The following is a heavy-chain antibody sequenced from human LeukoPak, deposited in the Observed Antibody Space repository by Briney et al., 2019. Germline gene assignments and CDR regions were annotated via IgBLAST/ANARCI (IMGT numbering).Heavy chain of an antibody. CDR3: ATSIVVVKAGAFEI. Sequence: GGSLRLSCAASGFTFSDHYMDWVRQAPGKGLEWVSYISSSGSTIYYADSVKGRFTISRDNAKNSLYLQMNSLRAEDTAVYYCATSIVVVKAGAFEIWGHGTMVTVSS. D-gene: IGHD3-22*01. J-gene: IGHJ3*02. CDR1: GFTFSDHY. CDR2: ISSSGSTI. V-gene: IGHV3-11*01.